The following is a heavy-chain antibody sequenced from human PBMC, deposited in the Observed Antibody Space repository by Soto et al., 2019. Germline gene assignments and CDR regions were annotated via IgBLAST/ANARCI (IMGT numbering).Heavy chain of an antibody. Sequence: EVQLVESGGGLVQPGGSLGLSCAASGFTFSSYGMHWFRQAPGKGLVWVARINSDGSSTSYADPVKGRFTISRDNAKNTLYLQMNSLRAEDTAVYYCVRTSLVVAAATREDYWGQGTLVTVSS. CDR1: GFTFSSYG. CDR2: INSDGSST. D-gene: IGHD2-15*01. J-gene: IGHJ4*02. CDR3: VRTSLVVAAATREDY. V-gene: IGHV3-74*01.